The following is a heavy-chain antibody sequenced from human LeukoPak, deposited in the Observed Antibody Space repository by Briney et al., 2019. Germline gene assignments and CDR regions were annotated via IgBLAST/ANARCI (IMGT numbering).Heavy chain of an antibody. CDR3: ARDEVVTYDILTGFYYYSYMDV. Sequence: ASVKVSCKASGYTFTSYGISWVRQAPGQGGEGMGWISAYNGKTNYAQKLQGRVTMTTDTSTSTAYMELRSLRSDDTAVYYCARDEVVTYDILTGFYYYSYMDVWGKGTTVTVSS. V-gene: IGHV1-18*01. CDR1: GYTFTSYG. CDR2: ISAYNGKT. D-gene: IGHD3-9*01. J-gene: IGHJ6*03.